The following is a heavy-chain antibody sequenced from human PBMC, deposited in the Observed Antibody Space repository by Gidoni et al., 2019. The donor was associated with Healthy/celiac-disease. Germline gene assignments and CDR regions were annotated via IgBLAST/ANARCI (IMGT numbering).Heavy chain of an antibody. CDR3: ARVHQFIVLMVYAIPDAFDI. J-gene: IGHJ3*02. V-gene: IGHV1-18*01. D-gene: IGHD2-8*01. Sequence: NYAQKLQGRVTMTTDTSTSTAYMELRSLRSDDTAVYYCARVHQFIVLMVYAIPDAFDIWGQGTMVTVSS.